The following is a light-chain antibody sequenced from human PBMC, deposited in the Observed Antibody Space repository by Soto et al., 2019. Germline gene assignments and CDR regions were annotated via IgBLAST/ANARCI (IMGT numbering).Light chain of an antibody. Sequence: EFLFTPSPGTLSFSPGERATLSCRASQSVGSNYLAWYQQKPGQAPRLLIYGASSRATGIADRFSGSGSGTDFTLTISRLEPEDFALYYCQQYGYSPITFGQGTRLEIK. J-gene: IGKJ5*01. CDR1: QSVGSNY. CDR3: QQYGYSPIT. V-gene: IGKV3-20*01. CDR2: GAS.